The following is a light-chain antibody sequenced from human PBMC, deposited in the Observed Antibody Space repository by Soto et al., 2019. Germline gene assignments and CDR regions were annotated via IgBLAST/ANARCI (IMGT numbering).Light chain of an antibody. CDR1: SSDIDYNY. CDR2: EVS. CDR3: SSYTLSTTLGV. Sequence: QSVLTQPASVSGSPGQSLTISCTGTSSDIDYNYVSWFQQRPGKAPKLIIYEVSNRPSGVSNRFSGSKSGNTASLTISGLQAEDEADYYCSSYTLSTTLGVFGGGTKVTVL. J-gene: IGLJ3*02. V-gene: IGLV2-14*01.